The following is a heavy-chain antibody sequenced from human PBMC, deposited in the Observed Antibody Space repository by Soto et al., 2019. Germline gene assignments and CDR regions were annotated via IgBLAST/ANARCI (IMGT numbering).Heavy chain of an antibody. CDR1: GGSISSVGYY. Sequence: SETLSLTCTVSGGSISSVGYYWSWIRQHPGKGLEWIGYIYYSGSTYYNPSLKSRVTISVDTSKNQFSLKLSSVTAADTAVYYCAREIRGVNWFDPWGQGTLVTVSS. V-gene: IGHV4-31*03. CDR2: IYYSGST. CDR3: AREIRGVNWFDP. D-gene: IGHD3-10*01. J-gene: IGHJ5*02.